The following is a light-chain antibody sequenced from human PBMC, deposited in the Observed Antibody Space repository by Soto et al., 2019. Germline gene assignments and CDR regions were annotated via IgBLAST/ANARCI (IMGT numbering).Light chain of an antibody. V-gene: IGKV3-20*01. CDR1: QSVSSN. J-gene: IGKJ1*01. CDR3: QQYGSSGT. CDR2: GAS. Sequence: EIVMTQSPATLSLSPGQRATLSCRASQSVSSNLAWYQQILGQAPRLLISGASTRATGIPDRFSGSGSGTDFTLTISRLEPEDFAVYYCQQYGSSGTFGQGTKVDI.